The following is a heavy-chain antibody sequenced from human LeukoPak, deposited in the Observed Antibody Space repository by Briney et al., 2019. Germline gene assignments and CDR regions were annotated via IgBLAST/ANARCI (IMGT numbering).Heavy chain of an antibody. CDR3: ARSAVAGRGPEEFDY. Sequence: SETLSLTCTVSGGSISSYYWSWIRQPPGKGLEWIGYIYYSGSTNYNPSLKSRVTISVDTSKNQFSLKLSSVTAADTAVYYRARSAVAGRGPEEFDYWGQGTLVTVSS. J-gene: IGHJ4*02. CDR2: IYYSGST. V-gene: IGHV4-59*01. CDR1: GGSISSYY. D-gene: IGHD6-19*01.